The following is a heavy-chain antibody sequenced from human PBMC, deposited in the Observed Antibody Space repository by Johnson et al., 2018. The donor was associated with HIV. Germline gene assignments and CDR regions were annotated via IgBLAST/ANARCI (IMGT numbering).Heavy chain of an antibody. Sequence: EVQLVESGGGVVRPGGSLRLSCAASGFTFSHYDMHWVRQVTGKGLEWVSAIGTIAGDTFYSASVKGRFTISRENAKDSLYLQMNSLRAGDTAIYYCVRESLRRIPVPGPGDAAFDIWGLGTMVTVSS. D-gene: IGHD6-19*01. CDR3: VRESLRRIPVPGPGDAAFDI. J-gene: IGHJ3*02. CDR1: GFTFSHYD. V-gene: IGHV3-13*01. CDR2: IGTIAGDT.